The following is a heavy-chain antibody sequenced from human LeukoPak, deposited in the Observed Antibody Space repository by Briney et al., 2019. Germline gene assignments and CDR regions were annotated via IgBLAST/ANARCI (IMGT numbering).Heavy chain of an antibody. J-gene: IGHJ6*02. Sequence: SETLSLTCTVSGGSISSAGYYWSWIRQHPGQGLEWLGHINDRGSTNYNPSLQGRVTISIDTSKNQFSLKVNSVTAADTAVYYCVRDSRYGSGWFEDGLDFWVQGTTVTVSS. V-gene: IGHV4-61*08. CDR3: VRDSRYGSGWFEDGLDF. D-gene: IGHD6-13*01. CDR2: INDRGST. CDR1: GGSISSAGYY.